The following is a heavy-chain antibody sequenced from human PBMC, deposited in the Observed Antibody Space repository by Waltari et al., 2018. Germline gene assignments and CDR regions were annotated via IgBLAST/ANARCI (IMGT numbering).Heavy chain of an antibody. V-gene: IGHV3-21*01. CDR2: ISSSSSYI. Sequence: EVQLVESGGGLVKPGGSLRLSCAASGFTFSSYSMNWVRQAPGKGLEWVSSISSSSSYIYYADSVKGRFTISRDNAKNSLYLQMNSLRAEDTAVYYCARDSIVGAFDYWGQGTLVIVSS. CDR3: ARDSIVGAFDY. J-gene: IGHJ4*02. D-gene: IGHD1-26*01. CDR1: GFTFSSYS.